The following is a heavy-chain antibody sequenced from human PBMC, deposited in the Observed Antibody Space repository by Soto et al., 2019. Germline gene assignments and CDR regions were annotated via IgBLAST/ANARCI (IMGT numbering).Heavy chain of an antibody. V-gene: IGHV4-59*08. Sequence: QVQLQESGPGLVKPSETLSLTCAVSGGSISSYYWSWIRQPPGKGLEWIGYIYYSGSTNYNPSLKSRLTTSVDTSKNPFSLKLSSVTAADTAVYYCARGLAVANFDYWGQGTLVTVSS. J-gene: IGHJ4*02. CDR2: IYYSGST. CDR1: GGSISSYY. D-gene: IGHD6-19*01. CDR3: ARGLAVANFDY.